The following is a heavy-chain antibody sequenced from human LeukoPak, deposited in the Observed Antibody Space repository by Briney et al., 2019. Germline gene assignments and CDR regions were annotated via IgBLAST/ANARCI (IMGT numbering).Heavy chain of an antibody. V-gene: IGHV3-23*01. Sequence: GGSLRLSCAASGFSFSNYAMTWVRQAPGKGLEWVSTISSGVDITYYADSVKGRFTIYRDNPKNTLYLQMNSLRAEDTAIYYCAKRPGKAAAGPFDPWGQGTLVTVSS. CDR3: AKRPGKAAAGPFDP. CDR1: GFSFSNYA. J-gene: IGHJ5*02. CDR2: ISSGVDIT. D-gene: IGHD6-13*01.